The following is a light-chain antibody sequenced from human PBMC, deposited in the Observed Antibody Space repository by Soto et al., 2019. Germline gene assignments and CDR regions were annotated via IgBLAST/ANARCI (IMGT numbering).Light chain of an antibody. CDR1: TSNIGTFY. J-gene: IGLJ2*01. Sequence: QSVLTQPPSASSTPGQTVTISCSGSTSNIGTFYVYWYQHLPGTAPKLLIYLGDQRASGVPDRFSGSKSGNTASLTVSGLQAEDEADYYCSSYAGSNNLVFGGGTKLTVL. CDR2: LGD. V-gene: IGLV1-47*02. CDR3: SSYAGSNNLV.